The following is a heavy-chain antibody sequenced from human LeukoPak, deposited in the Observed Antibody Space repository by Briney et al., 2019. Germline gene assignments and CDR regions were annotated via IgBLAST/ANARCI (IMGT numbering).Heavy chain of an antibody. D-gene: IGHD3-22*01. CDR1: GFTFSSYG. CDR2: ISDSGGRT. CDR3: AKDSYDTSI. J-gene: IGHJ4*02. Sequence: GETLRLSCAASGFTFSSYGMSWARQAPGKGLEWVSAISDSGGRTFYADSVKGRFTISRDNSKNTLYLQINSLRAEDTAVYYCAKDSYDTSIWGQGTLVTVSA. V-gene: IGHV3-23*01.